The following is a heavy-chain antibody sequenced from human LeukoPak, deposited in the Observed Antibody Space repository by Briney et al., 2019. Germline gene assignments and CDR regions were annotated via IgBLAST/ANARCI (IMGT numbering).Heavy chain of an antibody. V-gene: IGHV3-48*03. Sequence: GGSLRLSCAASGFTFSSSEMNWVRQAPGKGLEWVSYISSSGSTIYYADSVKGRFTISRDNAKNSLYLQMNSLRAEDTAVYYCARDGSYYGSGSYSWGQGTLVTVSS. CDR2: ISSSGSTI. CDR3: ARDGSYYGSGSYS. J-gene: IGHJ4*02. D-gene: IGHD3-10*01. CDR1: GFTFSSSE.